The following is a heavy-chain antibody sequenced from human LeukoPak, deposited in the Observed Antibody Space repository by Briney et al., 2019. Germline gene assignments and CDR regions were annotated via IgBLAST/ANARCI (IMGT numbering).Heavy chain of an antibody. CDR2: INADGGEI. CDR3: ASPPSPGDWGWFDP. Sequence: PGGSLRLSCAASGFTFSNYGVHWVRQAPGKGLEWVASINADGGEIHYVDSVKGRFTISRDNAKNSLYLQMNSLRAEDTAVYYCASPPSPGDWGWFDPWGQGTLVTVSS. J-gene: IGHJ5*02. D-gene: IGHD2-21*02. V-gene: IGHV3-7*03. CDR1: GFTFSNYG.